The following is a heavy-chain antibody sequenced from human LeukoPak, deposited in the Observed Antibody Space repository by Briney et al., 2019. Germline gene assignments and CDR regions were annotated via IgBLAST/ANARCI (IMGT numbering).Heavy chain of an antibody. CDR1: GFTFSSYA. CDR3: AKHYYDTSGTPSYFDY. J-gene: IGHJ4*02. Sequence: PGVSVRLSCAASGFTFSSYAMSWVRQPPGKGLEWVSAIGGTNGRTYYADSVKGRFTISRDNSKNTLYLQMNSLRDEDTAVYYCAKHYYDTSGTPSYFDYWGQGTLVTVSS. D-gene: IGHD3-22*01. CDR2: IGGTNGRT. V-gene: IGHV3-23*01.